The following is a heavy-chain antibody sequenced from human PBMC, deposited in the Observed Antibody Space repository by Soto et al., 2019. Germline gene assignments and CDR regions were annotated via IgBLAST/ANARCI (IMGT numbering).Heavy chain of an antibody. Sequence: GGSLRLSCAASGFTFSSYAMTWVRQAPGRGLEWVSAISGSGDGDGTYYADSVKGRFTISRDNAKNSLYLQMDSLRAEDTAVYYCARGFYRSVPFDYWGQGTLVTVSS. D-gene: IGHD6-19*01. CDR2: ISGSGDGDGT. J-gene: IGHJ4*02. CDR3: ARGFYRSVPFDY. CDR1: GFTFSSYA. V-gene: IGHV3-23*01.